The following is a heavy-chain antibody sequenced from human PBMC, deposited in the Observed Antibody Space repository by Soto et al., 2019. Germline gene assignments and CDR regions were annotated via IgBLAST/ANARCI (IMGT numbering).Heavy chain of an antibody. J-gene: IGHJ6*02. CDR2: INPSGGST. CDR1: GYTFTSYY. D-gene: IGHD1-26*01. CDR3: ARDRWGAHSYYYYGMDV. Sequence: QVQLVQSGAEVKKPGASGKVSCKASGYTFTSYYMHWVRQAPGQGLEWMGIINPSGGSTSYAQKFQGRVTMTRDTSTSTVYMELSSLRSEDTAVYYCARDRWGAHSYYYYGMDVWGQGTTVTVSS. V-gene: IGHV1-46*01.